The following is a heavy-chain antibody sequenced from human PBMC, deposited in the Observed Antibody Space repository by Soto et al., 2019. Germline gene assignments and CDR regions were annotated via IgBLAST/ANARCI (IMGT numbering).Heavy chain of an antibody. CDR3: AKDRYSSSWYYFDY. Sequence: EVQLVESGGGLVQPGRSLRLSCAASGFTFDDYAMHWVRQAPGKGLEWVSGISWNSGSIGYADSVKGRFTISRDNAKNYLYLQMNSLRAEDTALYYCAKDRYSSSWYYFDYWGQGTLVTVSS. D-gene: IGHD6-13*01. V-gene: IGHV3-9*01. CDR2: ISWNSGSI. J-gene: IGHJ4*02. CDR1: GFTFDDYA.